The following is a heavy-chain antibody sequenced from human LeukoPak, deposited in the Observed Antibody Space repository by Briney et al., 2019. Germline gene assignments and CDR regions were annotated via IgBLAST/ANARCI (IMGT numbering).Heavy chain of an antibody. CDR1: GFTFSRYS. D-gene: IGHD3-3*01. J-gene: IGHJ4*02. CDR2: ISTSSSYI. CDR3: ARVYQGVAIFDGIDY. Sequence: GGSLRLSCSASGFTFSRYSMNWVRQAPGKGLEWVSSISTSSSYIYYADSVKGRFTISRDNAKKSLFLQMNSLRVEDTAVYYCARVYQGVAIFDGIDYWGQGTLVTVSS. V-gene: IGHV3-21*01.